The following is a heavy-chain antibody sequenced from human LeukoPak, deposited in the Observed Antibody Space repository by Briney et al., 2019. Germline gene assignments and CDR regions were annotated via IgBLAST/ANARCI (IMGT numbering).Heavy chain of an antibody. D-gene: IGHD1-26*01. CDR1: GDTFSRYA. CDR2: IIPSLDIP. J-gene: IGHJ4*02. Sequence: ASAKVSCKASGDTFSRYAISWVRQAPGQGLEWMGRIIPSLDIPNYPQKFQGRVTITADKSTSTAYMEVRSLGSEDTAVYYCARSVGGATTPRFDYWGQGTLVTVSS. V-gene: IGHV1-69*04. CDR3: ARSVGGATTPRFDY.